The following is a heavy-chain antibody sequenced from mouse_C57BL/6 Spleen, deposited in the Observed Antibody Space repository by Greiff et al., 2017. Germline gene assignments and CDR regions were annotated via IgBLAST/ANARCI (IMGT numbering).Heavy chain of an antibody. Sequence: VQLKESGGGLVKPGGSLKLSCAASGFTFSSYAMSWVRQTPEKRLEWVATISDGGSYTYYPDNVKGRFTISRDNAKNNLYLQMSHLKSEDTAMYYCAREGDYYDYAAWFAYWGQGTLVTVSA. CDR2: ISDGGSYT. CDR3: AREGDYYDYAAWFAY. CDR1: GFTFSSYA. J-gene: IGHJ3*01. D-gene: IGHD2-4*01. V-gene: IGHV5-4*01.